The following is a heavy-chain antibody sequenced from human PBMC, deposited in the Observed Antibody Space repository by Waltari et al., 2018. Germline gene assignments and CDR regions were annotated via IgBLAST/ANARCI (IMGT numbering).Heavy chain of an antibody. CDR2: IYYSGST. CDR3: ARSGYYDSSGYYWWFDP. CDR1: GGSISSSTYY. J-gene: IGHJ5*02. V-gene: IGHV4-39*01. Sequence: QLQLQESGPGLVKPSETLSLTCTVSGGSISSSTYYWRWIRQPPGKGLEWIGSIYYSGSTYYNPSLKSRVTISVDTSKNQFYLKLNSVTAADTAVHYCARSGYYDSSGYYWWFDPWGQGTLVTVSS. D-gene: IGHD3-22*01.